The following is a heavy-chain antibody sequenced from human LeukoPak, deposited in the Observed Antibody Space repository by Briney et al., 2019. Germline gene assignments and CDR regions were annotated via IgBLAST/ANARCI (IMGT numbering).Heavy chain of an antibody. Sequence: ASVKVSCKASGYTFTGYYMHWVRQAPGQGLQWMGWINPNGGDTNYAQKFQGRVTMTRDTSISTAYMELSRLRSDDTAAYYCARYDYGSGDTNWFDPWGQGTLVTVSS. J-gene: IGHJ5*02. D-gene: IGHD3-10*01. CDR2: INPNGGDT. CDR3: ARYDYGSGDTNWFDP. V-gene: IGHV1-2*02. CDR1: GYTFTGYY.